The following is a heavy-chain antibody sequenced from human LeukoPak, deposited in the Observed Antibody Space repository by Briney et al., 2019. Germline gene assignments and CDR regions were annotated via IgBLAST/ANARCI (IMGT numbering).Heavy chain of an antibody. J-gene: IGHJ3*02. CDR3: ARDPHLLGAFGI. V-gene: IGHV1-46*01. Sequence: ASVKVSCKASGYTFTTYFLHWVRQAPGQGLEWMGIISPSSGGTSYAQKFQGRVTLIRDTSTSTVYMELSSLRSEDTAMYYCARDPHLLGAFGIWGQGTMVTVSS. CDR1: GYTFTTYF. CDR2: ISPSSGGT. D-gene: IGHD3-3*02.